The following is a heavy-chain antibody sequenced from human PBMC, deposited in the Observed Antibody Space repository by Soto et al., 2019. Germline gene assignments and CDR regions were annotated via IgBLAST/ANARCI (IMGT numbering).Heavy chain of an antibody. D-gene: IGHD3-22*01. J-gene: IGHJ4*02. CDR2: ISYDGSNK. CDR3: AREDYYDNSGSQYFDY. Sequence: PGGSLRLSCAASGFTFSNYAMHWVRQAPGKGLEWVAVISYDGSNKYYSDSVKGRFTISRDSSKNTLYLQMNSLRPEDTAVYYCAREDYYDNSGSQYFDYWGQGTLVTVSS. CDR1: GFTFSNYA. V-gene: IGHV3-30-3*01.